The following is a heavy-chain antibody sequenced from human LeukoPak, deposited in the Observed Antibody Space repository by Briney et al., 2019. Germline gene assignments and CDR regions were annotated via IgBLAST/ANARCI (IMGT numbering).Heavy chain of an antibody. CDR3: ARDFALVVAATRYDAFDI. Sequence: ASVKVSCKASGYTFTSYYMHWVRQAPGQGLEWMGWISAYNGNTNYAQKLQGRVTMTTDTSTSTAYMELRSLRSDDTAVYYCARDFALVVAATRYDAFDIWGQGTMVTVSS. CDR2: ISAYNGNT. D-gene: IGHD2-15*01. CDR1: GYTFTSYY. V-gene: IGHV1-18*04. J-gene: IGHJ3*02.